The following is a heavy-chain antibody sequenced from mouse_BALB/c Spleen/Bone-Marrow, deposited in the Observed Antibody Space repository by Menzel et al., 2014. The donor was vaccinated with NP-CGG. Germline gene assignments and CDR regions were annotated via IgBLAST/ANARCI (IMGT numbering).Heavy chain of an antibody. CDR2: ITNGGGAT. CDR1: GFTFNSNT. V-gene: IGHV5-12-2*01. D-gene: IGHD6-2*01. CDR3: GRPRSPFYAMDC. Sequence: DVQLVVSGGGLVPPGGSLHLSCAASGFTFNSNTMSWARQTPEKRLERVAYITNGGGATYYLDTVKGRFPNARDSAKNTLYLQMSSLKSEDTARYYCGRPRSPFYAMDCWGQGGSGTV. J-gene: IGHJ4*01.